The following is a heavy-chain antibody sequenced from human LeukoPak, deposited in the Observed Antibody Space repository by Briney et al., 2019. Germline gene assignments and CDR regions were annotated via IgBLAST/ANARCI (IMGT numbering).Heavy chain of an antibody. CDR2: ISGSSSYI. V-gene: IGHV3-21*01. CDR1: GSTFSSYY. CDR3: ARASYDSSGYSSNFDY. J-gene: IGHJ4*02. D-gene: IGHD3-22*01. Sequence: GGSLRLSCAASGSTFSSYYMNWVRQAPGKGLEWVSSISGSSSYIYYADSVKGRFTISRDNAKNSPYLQMNSLRAEDTAVYYCARASYDSSGYSSNFDYWGQGTLVTVSS.